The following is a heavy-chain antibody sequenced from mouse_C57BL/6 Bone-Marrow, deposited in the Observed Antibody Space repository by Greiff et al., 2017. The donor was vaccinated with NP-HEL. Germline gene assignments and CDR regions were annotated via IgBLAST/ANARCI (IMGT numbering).Heavy chain of an antibody. Sequence: QVHVKQSGAELARPGASVKMSCKASGYTFTSYTMHWVKQRPGQGLEWIGYINPSSGYTKYNQKFKDKATLTADKSSSTAYMQLSSLTSEDSAVYYCARRAYDGPFAYWGQGTLVTVSA. CDR3: ARRAYDGPFAY. CDR2: INPSSGYT. V-gene: IGHV1-4*01. D-gene: IGHD2-3*01. J-gene: IGHJ3*01. CDR1: GYTFTSYT.